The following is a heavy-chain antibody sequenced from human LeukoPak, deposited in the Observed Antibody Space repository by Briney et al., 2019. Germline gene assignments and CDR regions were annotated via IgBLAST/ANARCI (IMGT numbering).Heavy chain of an antibody. V-gene: IGHV3-23*01. CDR2: ISGSGGST. Sequence: GGSLRLSCAASGFTLSSYAMSWVRQAPGKGLEWVSAISGSGGSTYYADSVKGRFTISRDNSKNTLYLQMNSLRAEDTAVYYCATMGSYYYDSSGYLTSHDYWGQGTLVNVSS. J-gene: IGHJ4*02. D-gene: IGHD3-22*01. CDR3: ATMGSYYYDSSGYLTSHDY. CDR1: GFTLSSYA.